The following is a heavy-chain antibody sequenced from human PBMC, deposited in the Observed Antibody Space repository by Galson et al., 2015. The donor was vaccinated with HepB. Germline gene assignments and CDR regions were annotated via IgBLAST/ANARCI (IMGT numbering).Heavy chain of an antibody. V-gene: IGHV3-30*18. Sequence: SLRLSCAASGFTFSSYGMHWVRQAPGKGLEWVAVISYDGSNKYYADSVKGRFTISRDNSKNTLYLQMNSLRAEDTAVYYCAKEPYSSSWTGWFDPWGQGTLVTVSS. CDR1: GFTFSSYG. J-gene: IGHJ5*02. CDR3: AKEPYSSSWTGWFDP. D-gene: IGHD6-13*01. CDR2: ISYDGSNK.